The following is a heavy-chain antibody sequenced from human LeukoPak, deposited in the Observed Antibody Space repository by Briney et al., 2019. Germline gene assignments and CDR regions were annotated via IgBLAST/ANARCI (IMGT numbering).Heavy chain of an antibody. J-gene: IGHJ4*02. CDR2: IYYSGST. CDR3: ARFPTRFLWFGDSGFDY. Sequence: PSETLSLTCTVSGGSTSSYYWSWIRQPPGKGLEWIGYIYYSGSTNYNPSLKSRVTISVDTSKNQFSLKLSSVTAADTAVYYCARFPTRFLWFGDSGFDYWGQGTLVTVSS. CDR1: GGSTSSYY. D-gene: IGHD3-10*01. V-gene: IGHV4-59*01.